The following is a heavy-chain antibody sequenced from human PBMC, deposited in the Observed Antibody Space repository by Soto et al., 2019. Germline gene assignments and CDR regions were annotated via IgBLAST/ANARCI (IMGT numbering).Heavy chain of an antibody. CDR3: AREQWGFDS. CDR1: GGSITTNGHY. D-gene: IGHD6-19*01. Sequence: QVQLQESGPELVKPSQTLSLTCSVSGGSITTNGHYWTWIRQHPGQGLEWIAYIYYTGNSYLNPSLTSRLSISVDTSKNQFSLELRSVPAADPAVYYCAREQWGFDSWGQGTLVTVSS. V-gene: IGHV4-31*03. CDR2: IYYTGNS. J-gene: IGHJ4*02.